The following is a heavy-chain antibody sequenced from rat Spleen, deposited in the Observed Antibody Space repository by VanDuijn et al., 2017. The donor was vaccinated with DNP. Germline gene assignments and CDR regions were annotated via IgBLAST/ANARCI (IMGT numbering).Heavy chain of an antibody. V-gene: IGHV3-1*01. D-gene: IGHD1-11*01. CDR1: AYSITTNY. Sequence: EVQLQESGPGLVKPSQSLSLTCSVTAYSITTNYWGWVRKFPGNKMEWVGHITYSGDTSYNPSLKSRISITRDTSKNQFFLQLHSVTTEDTATYYCARYTTGVDYWGQGVMVTVSS. J-gene: IGHJ2*01. CDR2: ITYSGDT. CDR3: ARYTTGVDY.